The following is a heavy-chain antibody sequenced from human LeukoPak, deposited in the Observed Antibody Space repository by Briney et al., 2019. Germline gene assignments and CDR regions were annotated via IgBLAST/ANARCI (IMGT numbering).Heavy chain of an antibody. V-gene: IGHV1-69*13. J-gene: IGHJ5*02. D-gene: IGHD3-10*01. CDR1: EGTFSSYA. Sequence: GASVKVSCKASEGTFSSYAISWVRQAPGQGLEWMGGIIPIFGTANYAQKFQGRVTITADESTSTAYMELSSLRSEDTAVYYCARVNSDWFDPWGQGTLVTVSS. CDR2: IIPIFGTA. CDR3: ARVNSDWFDP.